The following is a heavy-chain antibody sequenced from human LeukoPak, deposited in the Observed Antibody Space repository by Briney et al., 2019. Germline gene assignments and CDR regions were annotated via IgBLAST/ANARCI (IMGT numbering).Heavy chain of an antibody. CDR1: RFTFSNYE. J-gene: IGHJ4*02. D-gene: IGHD3-16*01. CDR2: ISSTGSSR. V-gene: IGHV3-48*03. Sequence: GGSLRLSCVASRFTFSNYEMNWVRQAPGKGLEWVSYISSTGSSRYYADSVRGRFAISRDNAKNSLYLQMNSLRAEDTAVYYCARAVTSDFWGQGTLVTVSS. CDR3: ARAVTSDF.